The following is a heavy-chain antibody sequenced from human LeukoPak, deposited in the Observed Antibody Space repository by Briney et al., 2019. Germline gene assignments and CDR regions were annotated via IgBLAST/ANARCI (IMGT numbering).Heavy chain of an antibody. D-gene: IGHD3-10*01. V-gene: IGHV3-7*01. CDR1: GFTFSSYG. J-gene: IGHJ4*02. Sequence: LSGGSLRLSCAASGFTFSSYGMHWVRQAPGKGLEWVANIKQDGSEKYYVDSEKGRFTISRDNAKNSLYLQMNSLRAEDTAVYYCAREDSYYYGSGSYPFDYWGQGTLVTVSS. CDR3: AREDSYYYGSGSYPFDY. CDR2: IKQDGSEK.